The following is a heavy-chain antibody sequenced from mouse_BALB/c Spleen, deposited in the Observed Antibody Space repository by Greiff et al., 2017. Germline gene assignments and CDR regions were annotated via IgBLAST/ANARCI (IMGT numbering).Heavy chain of an antibody. D-gene: IGHD4-1*02. Sequence: EVKLMESGGGLVQPGGSRKLSCAASGFTFSSFGMHWVRQAPEKGLEWVAYISSGSSTIYYADTVKGRFTISRDNPKNTLFLQMTSLRSEDTAMYYCARSEMATGTMFAYWGQGTLVTVSA. CDR3: ARSEMATGTMFAY. CDR1: GFTFSSFG. CDR2: ISSGSSTI. J-gene: IGHJ3*01. V-gene: IGHV5-17*02.